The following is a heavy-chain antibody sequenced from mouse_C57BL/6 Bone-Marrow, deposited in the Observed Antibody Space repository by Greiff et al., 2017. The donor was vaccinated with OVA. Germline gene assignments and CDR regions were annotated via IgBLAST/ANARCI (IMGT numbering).Heavy chain of an antibody. Sequence: QVQLKESGAELAKPGASVKMSCKASGYTFTSYWMHWVKQRPGQGLEWIGYINPSTGYTEYKQKFKDKATLTADKSSSTAYMQLSSLTSEDSAVYYCASTTVAMDYWGQGTSVTVSS. D-gene: IGHD1-1*01. CDR3: ASTTVAMDY. CDR2: INPSTGYT. CDR1: GYTFTSYW. J-gene: IGHJ4*01. V-gene: IGHV1-7*01.